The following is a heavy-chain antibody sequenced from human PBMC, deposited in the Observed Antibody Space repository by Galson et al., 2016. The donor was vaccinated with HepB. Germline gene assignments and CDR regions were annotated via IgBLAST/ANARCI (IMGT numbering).Heavy chain of an antibody. D-gene: IGHD1-26*01. CDR1: GDSVSSYSAA. CDR3: AREPGIGSGMAGRLGY. J-gene: IGHJ4*02. CDR2: TYYRSKWYN. V-gene: IGHV6-1*01. Sequence: CAISGDSVSSYSAAWNWVRQSPSRGLEWLGRTYYRSKWYNDYAVSVKSRITINADTSKNQFSLQLNSVTPEDTAVYYCAREPGIGSGMAGRLGYWGQGTLVTVSS.